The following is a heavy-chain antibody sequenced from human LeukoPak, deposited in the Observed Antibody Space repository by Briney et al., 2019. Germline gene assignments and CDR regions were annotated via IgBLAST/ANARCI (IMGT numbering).Heavy chain of an antibody. Sequence: SETLSLTCTVSGDTISVDYWNWIRQSPGKGLEWIGYIYYTGRIKYNPSLASRLTISIDRSKSQFSLRLTSVTAADTAIYYCAKMTIHGGSVLWGQGNLVTVSS. V-gene: IGHV4-59*01. J-gene: IGHJ4*02. CDR1: GDTISVDY. D-gene: IGHD2-15*01. CDR3: AKMTIHGGSVL. CDR2: IYYTGRI.